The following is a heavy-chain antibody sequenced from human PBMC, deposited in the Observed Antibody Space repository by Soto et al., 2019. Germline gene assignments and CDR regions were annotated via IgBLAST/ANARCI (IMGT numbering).Heavy chain of an antibody. Sequence: SETLSLTCTVSCGSISSYYWSWIRQPPGKGLEWIGYIYYSGSTNYNPSLKSRVTISVDTSKNQFSLKLSSVTAADTAVYYCARGLISGYYLYDAFYIWGQGTMVTVSS. D-gene: IGHD3-22*01. CDR3: ARGLISGYYLYDAFYI. V-gene: IGHV4-59*01. J-gene: IGHJ3*02. CDR2: IYYSGST. CDR1: CGSISSYY.